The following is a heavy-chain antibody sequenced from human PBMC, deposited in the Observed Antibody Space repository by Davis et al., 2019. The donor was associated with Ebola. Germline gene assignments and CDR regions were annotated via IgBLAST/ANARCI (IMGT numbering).Heavy chain of an antibody. CDR3: AREGGRYYDSSGYVFDI. J-gene: IGHJ3*02. V-gene: IGHV1-46*01. CDR2: INPITGGT. Sequence: ASVTVSCRASGHRFTSYYMHWVRQAPGQGLEWMGIINPITGGTSYAQNFQVRVNMTRDTSTSTVYMELSSLRSEDTAVYYCAREGGRYYDSSGYVFDIWGQGTMVKVSS. D-gene: IGHD3-22*01. CDR1: GHRFTSYY.